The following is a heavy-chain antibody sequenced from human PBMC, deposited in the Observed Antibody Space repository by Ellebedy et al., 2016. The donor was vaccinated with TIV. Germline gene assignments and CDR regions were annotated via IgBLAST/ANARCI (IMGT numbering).Heavy chain of an antibody. CDR1: GFTFSRHW. J-gene: IGHJ4*01. D-gene: IGHD2-21*02. CDR2: INGDGGFT. CDR3: STLSDTGY. Sequence: GESLKISCAASGFTFSRHWMHWIRQAPGKGLVWLSRINGDGGFTSHADFVKGRFTISRDNAKNTPYLQMNSLKAEDTAMYYCSTLSDTGYWGHGTLVTVSS. V-gene: IGHV3-74*01.